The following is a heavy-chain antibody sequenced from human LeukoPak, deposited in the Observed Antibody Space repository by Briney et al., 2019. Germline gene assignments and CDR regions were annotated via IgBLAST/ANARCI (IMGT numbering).Heavy chain of an antibody. Sequence: GGSLRLSCTASGFSFSNYVMSWVRQAPGKGLEWVANINQDGSEKYYVDSVEGRFTISRDSVKNSLYLQMTSVRADDTAMYYCVRDDYDFWSGYQRYFEFWGQGTLVTVSS. CDR2: INQDGSEK. D-gene: IGHD3-3*01. J-gene: IGHJ4*02. V-gene: IGHV3-7*01. CDR3: VRDDYDFWSGYQRYFEF. CDR1: GFSFSNYV.